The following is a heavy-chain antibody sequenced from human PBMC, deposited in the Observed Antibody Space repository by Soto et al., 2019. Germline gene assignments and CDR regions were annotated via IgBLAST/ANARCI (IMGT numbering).Heavy chain of an antibody. CDR1: GGSISSGGYY. CDR2: IYYSGST. J-gene: IGHJ6*02. D-gene: IGHD4-17*01. V-gene: IGHV4-31*03. CDR3: ASLHDYGEVGDYYYGMDV. Sequence: SETLSLTCTVSGGSISSGGYYWSWIRQHPGKGLEWIGYIYYSGSTYYNPSLKSRVTISVDTSKNQFSLKLSSVTASDTAMYYCASLHDYGEVGDYYYGMDVWGQGTTVTVSS.